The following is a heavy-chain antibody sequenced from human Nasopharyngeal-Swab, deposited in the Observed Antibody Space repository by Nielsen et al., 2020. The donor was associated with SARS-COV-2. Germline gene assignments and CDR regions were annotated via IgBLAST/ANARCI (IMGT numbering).Heavy chain of an antibody. J-gene: IGHJ5*02. V-gene: IGHV4-39*01. CDR2: IYYSGST. Sequence: SETLSLTCTVSGGSISSGGYYWSWIRQPPGKGLEWIGSIYYSGSTYYNPSLKSRVTISVDTSKNQFSLKLSSVTAADTAVYYCARRSSSWSVWFDPWGQGTLVTVSS. CDR3: ARRSSSWSVWFDP. CDR1: GGSISSGGYY. D-gene: IGHD6-13*01.